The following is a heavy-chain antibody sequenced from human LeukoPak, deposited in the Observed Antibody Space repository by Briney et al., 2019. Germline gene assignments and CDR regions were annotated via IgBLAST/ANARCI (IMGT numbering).Heavy chain of an antibody. J-gene: IGHJ4*02. CDR1: GFTFSSYA. Sequence: GGSLRLSCAASGFTFSSYAMHWVRQAPGKGLEGVAVISYDGSNKYYADSVKGRFTISRDNSKNTLYLQMNSLRAEDTAVYYCAIDCSSTSCYNWGQGTLVTVSS. D-gene: IGHD2-2*01. CDR2: ISYDGSNK. CDR3: AIDCSSTSCYN. V-gene: IGHV3-30-3*01.